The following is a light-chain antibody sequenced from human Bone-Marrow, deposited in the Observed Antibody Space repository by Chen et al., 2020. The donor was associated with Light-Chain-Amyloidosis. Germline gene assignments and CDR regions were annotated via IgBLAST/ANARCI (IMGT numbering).Light chain of an antibody. Sequence: QSVLTQPPSASGTPGQRVTISCSGASSNIGINYLSWYQHFPGAAPNLLFHRNNQRPSGVPDGFSASNSGTSAFLAIGGLRSEHEADYDWAAWDCSLSGYVFGTGTNFIVL. CDR3: AAWDCSLSGYV. CDR2: RNN. CDR1: SSNIGINY. J-gene: IGLJ1*01. V-gene: IGLV1-47*01.